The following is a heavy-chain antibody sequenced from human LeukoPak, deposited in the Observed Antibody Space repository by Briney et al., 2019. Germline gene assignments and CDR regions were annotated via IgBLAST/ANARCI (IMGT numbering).Heavy chain of an antibody. V-gene: IGHV3-30*18. Sequence: AGRSLRLSCAASGFTFSNYGMHWVRQAPGKGLEWVAGISYDGSNKYYADSVKGRFTISRDNSKNTLYLQMNSLRAEDTAVYYCAKVGNDYGDYLDYFDYWGQGTLVTVSS. CDR2: ISYDGSNK. J-gene: IGHJ4*02. CDR1: GFTFSNYG. D-gene: IGHD4-17*01. CDR3: AKVGNDYGDYLDYFDY.